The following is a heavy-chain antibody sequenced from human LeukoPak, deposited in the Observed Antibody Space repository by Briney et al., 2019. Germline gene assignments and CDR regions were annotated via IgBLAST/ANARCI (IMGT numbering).Heavy chain of an antibody. CDR3: ARETSEAFDI. D-gene: IGHD1-14*01. V-gene: IGHV3-21*01. Sequence: GGSLRLSCVASGFTFSSYSLNWVRQAPGKGLEWVSSIGGSSRFIYYADSMKGRFTISRDNAKNSLYLQMSSLRAEDTAIYYCARETSEAFDIWGQGTMVTVSS. CDR1: GFTFSSYS. J-gene: IGHJ3*02. CDR2: IGGSSRFI.